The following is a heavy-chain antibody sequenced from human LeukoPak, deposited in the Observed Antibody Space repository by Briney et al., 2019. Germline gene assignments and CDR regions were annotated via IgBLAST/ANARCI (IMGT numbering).Heavy chain of an antibody. CDR1: GYTFTGYY. Sequence: ASVKVSCKASGYTFTGYYMHWVRQAPGQGLEWMGIINPSGGSTSYAQIFQGRVTMTRDTSTSTVYMEMSSLRSEDTAVYYCASGIAVAGSYWGQGTLVTVSS. D-gene: IGHD6-19*01. V-gene: IGHV1-46*01. CDR2: INPSGGST. CDR3: ASGIAVAGSY. J-gene: IGHJ4*02.